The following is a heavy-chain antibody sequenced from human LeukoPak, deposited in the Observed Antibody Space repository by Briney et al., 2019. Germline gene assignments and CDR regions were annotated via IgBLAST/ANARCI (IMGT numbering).Heavy chain of an antibody. D-gene: IGHD3-16*01. J-gene: IGHJ4*02. CDR3: ARRGGV. V-gene: IGHV2-5*01. Sequence: SGPTLVNPTQTLTLTCTFSGFSLTTPGMGVGWIRQPPGKALEWLALIYWNDDKRYSPSLKSRLTITMDTSKNQVGLTMTNMDPADTATYYCARRGGVWGQGTLVTVSS. CDR2: IYWNDDK. CDR1: GFSLTTPGMG.